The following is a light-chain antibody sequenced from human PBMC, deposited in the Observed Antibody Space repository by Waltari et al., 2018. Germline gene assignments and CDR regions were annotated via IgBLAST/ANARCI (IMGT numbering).Light chain of an antibody. J-gene: IGKJ1*01. V-gene: IGKV3-20*01. Sequence: DSLLTPSLGTLSLPPGERATLSCRASQNVRRDYLAWYQHKPGQAPRLLLFGASRRATGIPERFSGTGSGTDFTLTISRLEPEDFALYYCQHYGSSLWTFGQGTKVEIK. CDR2: GAS. CDR3: QHYGSSLWT. CDR1: QNVRRDY.